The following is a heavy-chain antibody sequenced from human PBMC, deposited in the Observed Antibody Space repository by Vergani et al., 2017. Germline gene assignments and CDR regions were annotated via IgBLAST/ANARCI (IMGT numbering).Heavy chain of an antibody. D-gene: IGHD2-8*02. Sequence: VQLVQSGAEVRKPGASVTVSCTASGYIFKNYYIHWLRQAPGQAFEWMGILNPTTGHTTSAQKFMGRVDMTRDPATDTSTRTVQMTLSSLRSEDTAVYYCASSIVYCAGATCLAYYFHHWVQGTRVTVSS. J-gene: IGHJ1*01. V-gene: IGHV1-46*02. CDR2: LNPTTGHT. CDR3: ASSIVYCAGATCLAYYFHH. CDR1: GYIFKNYY.